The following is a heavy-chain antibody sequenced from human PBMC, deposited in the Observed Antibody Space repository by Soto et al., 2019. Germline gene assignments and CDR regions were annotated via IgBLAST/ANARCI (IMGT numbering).Heavy chain of an antibody. J-gene: IGHJ4*02. CDR3: ARDNDFWSGYSTETFDY. CDR2: IYYSGST. Sequence: SETLSLTCTVSGGSISSSSYYWGWIRQPPGKGLEWIGSIYYSGSTYYNPSLKSRVTISVDTSKNQFSLKLSSVTAADTAVYYCARDNDFWSGYSTETFDYWGQGTLVTVSS. V-gene: IGHV4-39*02. D-gene: IGHD3-3*01. CDR1: GGSISSSSYY.